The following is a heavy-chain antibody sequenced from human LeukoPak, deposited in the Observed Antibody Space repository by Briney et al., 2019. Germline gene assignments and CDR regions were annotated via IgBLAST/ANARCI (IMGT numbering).Heavy chain of an antibody. CDR1: GFSFSRYW. CDR3: ARGNWNAFDY. D-gene: IGHD1-1*01. V-gene: IGHV3-7*04. J-gene: IGHJ4*02. CDR2: IKEDGSEK. Sequence: GGPLRLSCAASGFSFSRYWINWVRQAPEKGLEWVANIKEDGSEKNYVDSVKGRFSISRDNTNNSVSLQMSSLRDEDTAIYYCARGNWNAFDYWGQGIQVSVSS.